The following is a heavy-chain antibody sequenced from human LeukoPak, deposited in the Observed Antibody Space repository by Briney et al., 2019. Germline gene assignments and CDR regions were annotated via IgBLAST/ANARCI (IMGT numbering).Heavy chain of an antibody. CDR1: GFTFSSYG. CDR2: IRYDGSNK. Sequence: GGSLRLSCAASGFTFSSYGMHWVRQAPGKGLEWVAYIRYDGSNKYYAESVKGRFTISRDNSKNTLYVQMNSLRAEDTAVYYCAKEGGYQLLFGLDYWGQGTLVTVSS. D-gene: IGHD2-2*01. V-gene: IGHV3-30*02. J-gene: IGHJ4*02. CDR3: AKEGGYQLLFGLDY.